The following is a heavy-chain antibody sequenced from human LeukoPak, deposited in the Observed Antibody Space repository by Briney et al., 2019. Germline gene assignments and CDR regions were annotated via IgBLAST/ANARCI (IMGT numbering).Heavy chain of an antibody. CDR2: IYAGDSDT. CDR3: ARHSNIASADELSV. V-gene: IGHV5-51*01. J-gene: IGHJ1*01. D-gene: IGHD6-13*01. Sequence: GESLKISCKGSGYTFTNYWIAWVRQMPGKGLEWMGIIYAGDSDTRYSPSFQGQVTMSADKSITTAYLQWSSLKASDTAMYYCARHSNIASADELSVWGQGTLVTVSS. CDR1: GYTFTNYW.